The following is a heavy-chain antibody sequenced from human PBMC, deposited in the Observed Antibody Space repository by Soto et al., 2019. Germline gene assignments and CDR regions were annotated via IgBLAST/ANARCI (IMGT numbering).Heavy chain of an antibody. V-gene: IGHV3-74*03. CDR2: INSDGSTT. CDR3: ATDGSYPQKV. D-gene: IGHD1-26*01. J-gene: IGHJ6*02. Sequence: LSLSCTASGLSFSHTLMHWVRQATGKGLVWVSPINSDGSTTTYADSVKGRFTISRDNTKNTVYLQMNRLRADDTAVYDCATDGSYPQKVLGQGTTVAVSS. CDR1: GLSFSHTL.